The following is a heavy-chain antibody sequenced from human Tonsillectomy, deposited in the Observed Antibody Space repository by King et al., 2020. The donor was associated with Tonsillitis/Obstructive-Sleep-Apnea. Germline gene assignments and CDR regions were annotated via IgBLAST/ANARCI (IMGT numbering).Heavy chain of an antibody. V-gene: IGHV1-18*01. J-gene: IGHJ5*02. Sequence: GQLVQSGAEVKKPGASVKVSCKASGYNFTNYGISWVRQAPGQGLEWMGWISAYNGNTNYEQKLQGRVTMTTDTSTSTAYMELRSLRSDDTAVYYCARDLMSSSWYHWFDPWGQGTLVTVSS. CDR2: ISAYNGNT. CDR1: GYNFTNYG. CDR3: ARDLMSSSWYHWFDP. D-gene: IGHD6-13*01.